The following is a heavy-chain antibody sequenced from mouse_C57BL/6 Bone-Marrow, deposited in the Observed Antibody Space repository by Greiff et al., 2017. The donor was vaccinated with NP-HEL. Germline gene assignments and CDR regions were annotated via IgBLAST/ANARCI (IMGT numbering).Heavy chain of an antibody. V-gene: IGHV1-15*01. CDR2: IDPETGGT. CDR1: GYTFTDYE. D-gene: IGHD2-5*01. CDR3: TRKGLYSNVYAMDY. J-gene: IGHJ4*01. Sequence: QVQLQQSGAELVRPGASVTLSCKASGYTFTDYEMHWVKQTPVHGLEWIGAIDPETGGTAYNQKFKGKAILTADKSSSTAYMELRSLTSEDSAVYYCTRKGLYSNVYAMDYWGQGTSVTVSS.